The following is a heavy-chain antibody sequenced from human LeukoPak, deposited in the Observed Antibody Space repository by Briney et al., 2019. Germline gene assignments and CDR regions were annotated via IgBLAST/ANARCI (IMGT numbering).Heavy chain of an antibody. CDR3: ARWRAARPGTSYYFDY. CDR2: MNPNSGNT. V-gene: IGHV1-8*01. CDR1: GYTFTSYD. J-gene: IGHJ4*02. D-gene: IGHD6-6*01. Sequence: GASVKISCKASGYTFTSYDINWVRQATGQGLEWMGWMNPNSGNTGYAQNFQDRVTMTRNISISTAYMELSSLRSEDTAVYYCARWRAARPGTSYYFDYWGQGTPVTVSS.